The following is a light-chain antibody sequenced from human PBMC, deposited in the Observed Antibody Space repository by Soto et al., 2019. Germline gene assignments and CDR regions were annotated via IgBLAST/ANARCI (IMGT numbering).Light chain of an antibody. CDR3: QQYYSYPNT. Sequence: IQFTQSPSFLSASVGDRFTIRFRASQGISSYLAWYQQKPGKAPKLLIYAASTLKSGVPSRFSGSGSGTDFTLTISCLQSEDFATYYCQQYYSYPNTFGQGTRLEIK. CDR2: AAS. CDR1: QGISSY. V-gene: IGKV1-9*01. J-gene: IGKJ5*01.